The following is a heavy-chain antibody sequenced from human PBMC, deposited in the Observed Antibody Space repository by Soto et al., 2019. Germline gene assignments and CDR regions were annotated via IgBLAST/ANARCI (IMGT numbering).Heavy chain of an antibody. CDR3: ASTKSYQLLSYYYYYGMDV. Sequence: PSETLSLTCAVSGGSFSGYYWSWIRQPPGKGLEWIGEINHSGSTNYNPSLKSRVTISVDTSKNQFSLKLSSVTAADTAVYYCASTKSYQLLSYYYYYGMDVWGQGTTVTSP. J-gene: IGHJ6*02. CDR1: GGSFSGYY. V-gene: IGHV4-34*01. D-gene: IGHD2-2*01. CDR2: INHSGST.